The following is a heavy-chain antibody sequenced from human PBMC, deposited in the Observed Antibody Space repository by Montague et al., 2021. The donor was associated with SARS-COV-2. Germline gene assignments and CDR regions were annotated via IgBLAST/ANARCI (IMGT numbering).Heavy chain of an antibody. CDR2: IYYSGSS. D-gene: IGHD3-16*01. CDR3: ARVGGGRTFYY. J-gene: IGHJ4*02. CDR1: GDSVSSTTYY. Sequence: SETLSLTCTVSGDSVSSTTYYWAWIRQPPGKGLEYIGTIYYSGSSYYNPSLKSRVAMSVDPSKNQFSLKLDSVTAADTAVYYCARVGGGRTFYYWGQGILVTVSS. V-gene: IGHV4-39*07.